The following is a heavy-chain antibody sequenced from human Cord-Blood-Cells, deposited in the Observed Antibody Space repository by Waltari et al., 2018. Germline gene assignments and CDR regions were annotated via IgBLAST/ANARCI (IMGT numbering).Heavy chain of an antibody. D-gene: IGHD3-10*01. CDR1: GGTFSSYA. CDR2: IILIFGTA. Sequence: QVQLVQSGAEVKKPGSSVKVTCKASGGTFSSYAISWVRQAPGQGLEWMGGIILIFGTANSAPKFQGRGTITADESTSTAYMELSSLRSEDTAVYYCARDPTNVFAQFDYWGQGTLVTVSS. CDR3: ARDPTNVFAQFDY. J-gene: IGHJ4*02. V-gene: IGHV1-69*01.